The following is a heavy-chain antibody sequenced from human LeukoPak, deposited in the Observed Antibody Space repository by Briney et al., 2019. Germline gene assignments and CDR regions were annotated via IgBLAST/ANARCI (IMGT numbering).Heavy chain of an antibody. CDR2: INHSGST. V-gene: IGHV4-34*01. CDR1: GGSFSGYF. Sequence: PSETLSLTCAVYGGSFSGYFWSWIRQPPGKGLEWIGEINHSGSTNYNPSLKGRVTISVDTSKNQFSLKLSSVTAADTAVYYCARGRRRQGVYGMDVWGQGTTVTVSS. CDR3: ARGRRRQGVYGMDV. J-gene: IGHJ6*02.